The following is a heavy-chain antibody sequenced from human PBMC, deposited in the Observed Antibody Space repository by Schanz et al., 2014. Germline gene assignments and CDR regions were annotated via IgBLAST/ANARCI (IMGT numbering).Heavy chain of an antibody. CDR1: GFTFRDYY. V-gene: IGHV3-11*06. Sequence: VQLVESGGGLVQPGGSLRLSCAASGFTFRDYYMSWIRQAPGKGLEWVSDISSGSSYANYADSVKGRFTISRDNSKNTLYLQMNSLRAEDTAVYYCAKDPSHGDYDYYFDSWGQGTLVTVSS. CDR3: AKDPSHGDYDYYFDS. D-gene: IGHD3-22*01. J-gene: IGHJ4*02. CDR2: ISSGSSYA.